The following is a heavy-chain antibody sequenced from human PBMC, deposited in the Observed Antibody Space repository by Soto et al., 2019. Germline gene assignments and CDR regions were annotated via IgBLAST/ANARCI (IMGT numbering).Heavy chain of an antibody. CDR2: ISSSSSTI. CDR1: VLTFSSYS. Sequence: WGSLRLSCSASVLTFSSYSMNWFRQAAGKGLEWVSYISSSSSTIYYADSVKGRFTISRDNAKNSLYLQMNSLRDEDTAVYYCAREGSVGYYYGSGSYYAFDYWGQGTLVTVSS. V-gene: IGHV3-48*02. D-gene: IGHD3-10*01. J-gene: IGHJ4*02. CDR3: AREGSVGYYYGSGSYYAFDY.